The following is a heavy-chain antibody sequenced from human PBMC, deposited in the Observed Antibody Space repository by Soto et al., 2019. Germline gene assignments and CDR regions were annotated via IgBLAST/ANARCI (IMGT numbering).Heavy chain of an antibody. J-gene: IGHJ5*02. V-gene: IGHV4-4*02. D-gene: IGHD3-3*01. CDR2: IYHSGST. CDR3: ARVVIRLLHWFDP. Sequence: QVQLQESGPGLVKPSGTLSLTCAVSSGSISSSNWWSWVRQPPGKGLEWIGEIYHSGSTNYNPSLTRRGPISVDKSKNQVSLKLSSVTAADTAVYYCARVVIRLLHWFDPWGQGTLVTVSS. CDR1: SGSISSSNW.